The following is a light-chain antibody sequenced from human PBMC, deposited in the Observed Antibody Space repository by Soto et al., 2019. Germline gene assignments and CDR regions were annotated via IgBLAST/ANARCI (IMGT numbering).Light chain of an antibody. CDR2: EVS. J-gene: IGLJ2*01. V-gene: IGLV2-14*01. CDR3: ATWDDSLRGVL. CDR1: SSDVGAYQY. Sequence: QSALTQTASVSGSLGQAITISCTGTSSDVGAYQYVSWYQQHPGKAPKLMIYEVSNRPSGVSNRFSGSKSGNTASLTISGLQAEDEADYYCATWDDSLRGVLFGGGTKLTVL.